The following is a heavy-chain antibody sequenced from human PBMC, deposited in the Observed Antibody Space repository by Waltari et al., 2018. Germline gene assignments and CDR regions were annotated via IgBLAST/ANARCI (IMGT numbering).Heavy chain of an antibody. CDR2: ITGNGGNT. V-gene: IGHV3-23*01. Sequence: EVQLLESGGDFAQPGGSLRLSCTASGCNFNNYAMTWVRQAPGKWLEWLSSITGNGGNTYYADSVDGRFTISRDNPKNTLYLEMTSLRTEDTADYFCAKDERSSTSQAYSFDVWGQGRMVTVSS. D-gene: IGHD5-18*01. CDR3: AKDERSSTSQAYSFDV. J-gene: IGHJ3*01. CDR1: GCNFNNYA.